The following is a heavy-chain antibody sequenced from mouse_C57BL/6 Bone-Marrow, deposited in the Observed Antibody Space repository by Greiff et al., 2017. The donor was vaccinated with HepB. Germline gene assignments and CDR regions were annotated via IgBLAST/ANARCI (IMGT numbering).Heavy chain of an antibody. CDR3: GRWDYGSSPFDY. Sequence: QVQLQQPGAELVKPGASVKLSCKASGYTFTSYWMHWVKQRPGQGLEWIGMIHPNSGSTNYNEKFKSKATLTVDKSSSTAYMQHNSLTSEDSAVYCCGRWDYGSSPFDYWGQGTTLTVSS. J-gene: IGHJ2*01. CDR1: GYTFTSYW. CDR2: IHPNSGST. D-gene: IGHD1-1*01. V-gene: IGHV1-64*01.